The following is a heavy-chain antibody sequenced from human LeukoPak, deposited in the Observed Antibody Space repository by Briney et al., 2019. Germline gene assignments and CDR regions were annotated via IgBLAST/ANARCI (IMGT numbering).Heavy chain of an antibody. Sequence: ASVEVSCKASGYTFTSYVIRWVRQAPGQGLEWMGWSSAYNGNTNYAPKLQGRVTMPTETSTSTAYMELTSLRSDDTAVYYCARDRGYYYDSSGYYHLDYWGQGALVTVSS. J-gene: IGHJ4*02. CDR3: ARDRGYYYDSSGYYHLDY. CDR2: SSAYNGNT. D-gene: IGHD3-22*01. V-gene: IGHV1-18*01. CDR1: GYTFTSYV.